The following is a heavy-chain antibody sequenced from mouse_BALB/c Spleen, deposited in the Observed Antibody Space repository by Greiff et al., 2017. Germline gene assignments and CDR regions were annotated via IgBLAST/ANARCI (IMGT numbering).Heavy chain of an antibody. CDR2: ISSGSSTI. Sequence: DVQLVESGGGLVQPGGSRKLSCAASGFTFSSFGMHWVRQAPEKGLEWVAYISSGSSTIYYADTVKGRFTISRDNPKNTLFLQMTSLRSEDTAMYYCARRGYDGYYPWFAYWGQGTLVTVSA. J-gene: IGHJ3*01. V-gene: IGHV5-17*02. CDR3: ARRGYDGYYPWFAY. CDR1: GFTFSSFG. D-gene: IGHD2-3*01.